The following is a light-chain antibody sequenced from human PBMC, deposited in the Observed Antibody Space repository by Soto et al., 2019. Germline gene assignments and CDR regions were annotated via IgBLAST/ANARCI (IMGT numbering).Light chain of an antibody. CDR2: AAS. Sequence: IRMTQSPSSFSASTGDRVTITCRASQGISSYLAWYQQKPGKAPKLLIYAASTLQSGVPSRFSGSGSGTDFTLTISCLQSEDFATYYCQQYYSYPPTFGQWTKLEIK. CDR1: QGISSY. V-gene: IGKV1-8*01. J-gene: IGKJ2*01. CDR3: QQYYSYPPT.